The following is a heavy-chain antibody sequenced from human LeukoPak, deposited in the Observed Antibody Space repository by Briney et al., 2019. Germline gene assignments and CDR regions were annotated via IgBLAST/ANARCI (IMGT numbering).Heavy chain of an antibody. CDR1: GFTFSSYS. CDR3: ARARRYYDSSGYPHFDY. D-gene: IGHD3-22*01. Sequence: KPGGSLRLSCAASGFTFSSYSMNWVRQAPGKGLEWVSSISSSSSYIYYADSVKGRFTTSRDNAKNSLYLQMNSLRAEDTAVYYCARARRYYDSSGYPHFDYWGQGTLVTVSS. CDR2: ISSSSSYI. V-gene: IGHV3-21*01. J-gene: IGHJ4*02.